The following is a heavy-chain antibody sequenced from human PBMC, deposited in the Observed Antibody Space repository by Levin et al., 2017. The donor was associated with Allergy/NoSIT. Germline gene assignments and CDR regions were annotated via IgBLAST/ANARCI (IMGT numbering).Heavy chain of an antibody. V-gene: IGHV3-7*01. J-gene: IGHJ4*02. D-gene: IGHD5-18*01. Sequence: GGSLRLSCAASGFTFSSYWMSWVRQAPGKGLEWVANIKQDGSEKYYVDSVKGRFTISRDNAKNSLYLQMNSLRAEDTAVYYCAREGSGYSYGWAGGYFDYWGQGTLVTVSS. CDR2: IKQDGSEK. CDR1: GFTFSSYW. CDR3: AREGSGYSYGWAGGYFDY.